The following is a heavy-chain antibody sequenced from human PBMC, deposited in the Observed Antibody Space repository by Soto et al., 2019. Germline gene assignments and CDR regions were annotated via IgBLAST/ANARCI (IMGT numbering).Heavy chain of an antibody. CDR2: ISINGDI. CDR3: ATRETRTGGHV. CDR1: GGSITSGHW. D-gene: IGHD2-8*02. Sequence: QVQLQESGPGLVESSGTLSLTCAVYGGSITSGHWWTWVRQSPGKGLEWIGEISINGDINYSPSLQSRVTVSMDMSRNHLSLRLTSVNAADTAVYYCATRETRTGGHVWGPGTMVTVS. V-gene: IGHV4-4*02. J-gene: IGHJ3*01.